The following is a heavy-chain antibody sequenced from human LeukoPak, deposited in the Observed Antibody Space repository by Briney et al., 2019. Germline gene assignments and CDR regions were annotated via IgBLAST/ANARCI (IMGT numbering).Heavy chain of an antibody. J-gene: IGHJ4*02. Sequence: GGSLRLSCAASGFTFSSYSMNWVRQAPGKGLEWVSSINSSSSYIYHADSVKGRSTISRDNGENSLYLQMNSLRAEDTAVYYCAREAGKCTDGTCYAFDYWGQGTLVTVSS. D-gene: IGHD2-15*01. CDR2: INSSSSYI. CDR3: AREAGKCTDGTCYAFDY. CDR1: GFTFSSYS. V-gene: IGHV3-21*04.